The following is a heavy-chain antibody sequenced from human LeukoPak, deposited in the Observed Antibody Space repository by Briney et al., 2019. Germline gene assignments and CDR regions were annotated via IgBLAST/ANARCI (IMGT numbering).Heavy chain of an antibody. CDR2: ISYDGSNK. CDR3: ARGSPYYYGSGSPPFDY. D-gene: IGHD3-10*01. V-gene: IGHV3-30-3*01. Sequence: GGSLRLSCAASGFTFSSYAMHWVRQATGKGLEWVAVISYDGSNKYYADSVKGRFTISRDNSKNTLYLQMNSLRAEDTAVYYCARGSPYYYGSGSPPFDYWGQGTLVTVSS. CDR1: GFTFSSYA. J-gene: IGHJ4*02.